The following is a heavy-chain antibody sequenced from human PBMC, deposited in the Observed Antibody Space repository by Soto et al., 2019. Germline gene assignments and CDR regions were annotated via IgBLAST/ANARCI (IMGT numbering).Heavy chain of an antibody. D-gene: IGHD4-4*01. Sequence: GGSLRLSCATSGFIFYDYAINWVQQVPGKGLEWVSGMSGRGGRGFYAESLKGRFTMSRDNSKSTAYLQMTNLGVEDTAIYYCAKPSNQGAYMGSFDSWGQGALVTVSS. J-gene: IGHJ4*02. CDR1: GFIFYDYA. CDR3: AKPSNQGAYMGSFDS. V-gene: IGHV3-23*01. CDR2: MSGRGGRG.